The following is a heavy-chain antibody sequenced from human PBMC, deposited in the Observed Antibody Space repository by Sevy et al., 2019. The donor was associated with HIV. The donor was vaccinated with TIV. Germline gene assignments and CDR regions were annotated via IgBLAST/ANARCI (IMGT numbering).Heavy chain of an antibody. V-gene: IGHV3-9*01. CDR2: ISWNSNKI. CDR1: GFRFDDYA. Sequence: GGSLRLSCVASGFRFDDYAMHWVRQVPGKSPEWVSGISWNSNKIGYADPVKGRFTISRDSARNSVYLQMSSLRPEDTALYYCVKDLGAIVTLDYYSYYGMDVWGQGTTVTVSS. D-gene: IGHD2-21*01. CDR3: VKDLGAIVTLDYYSYYGMDV. J-gene: IGHJ6*02.